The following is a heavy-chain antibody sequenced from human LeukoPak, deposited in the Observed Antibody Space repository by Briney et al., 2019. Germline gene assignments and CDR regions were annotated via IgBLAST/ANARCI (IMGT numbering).Heavy chain of an antibody. J-gene: IGHJ4*02. Sequence: GASVKVSCKASGYSFSSYGISWVRQAPGQGLEWMTWISGNNGNTDFAKNFQGRVTMTTDTSTTTVYMELRSLKSDDTAVYFCARGGRDSSSWFFDYWGRGTLVTVSS. D-gene: IGHD6-13*01. CDR2: ISGNNGNT. CDR1: GYSFSSYG. V-gene: IGHV1-18*01. CDR3: ARGGRDSSSWFFDY.